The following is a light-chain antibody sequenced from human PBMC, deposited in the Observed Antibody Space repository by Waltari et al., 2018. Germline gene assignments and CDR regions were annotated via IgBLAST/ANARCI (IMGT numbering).Light chain of an antibody. CDR2: QDT. V-gene: IGLV3-1*01. CDR1: RLEEKY. CDR3: QAWDSNIVV. Sequence: SYELMQAPSVSVSPGQTATITCSANRLEEKYVCWYQQKPGQSPVLIIYQDTKRPSGTPARFSASHSGNTAILTISVTQSVDEADYYCQAWDSNIVVFGGGTTLTVL. J-gene: IGLJ2*01.